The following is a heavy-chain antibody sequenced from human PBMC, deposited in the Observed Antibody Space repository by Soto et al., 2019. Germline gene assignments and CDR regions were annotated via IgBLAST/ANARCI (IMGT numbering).Heavy chain of an antibody. CDR2: IYWNDDK. V-gene: IGHV2-5*01. CDR3: AHRRGRDSSSWYYYCGMDV. CDR1: GFSLSTSGVG. D-gene: IGHD6-13*01. Sequence: QITLKESGPTLVKPTQTLTLTCTFSGFSLSTSGVGVGWIRQPPGKALEWLALIYWNDDKRYSPSLKSRLTITKDTSKNQVVLTMTNMDPVDTATYYCAHRRGRDSSSWYYYCGMDVWGQGTTVTVSS. J-gene: IGHJ6*02.